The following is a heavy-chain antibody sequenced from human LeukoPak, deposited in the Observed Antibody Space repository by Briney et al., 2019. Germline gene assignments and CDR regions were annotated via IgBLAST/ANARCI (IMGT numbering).Heavy chain of an antibody. D-gene: IGHD2-8*01. Sequence: PGGSLRLSCAVSGVTLSTSWMSWVRLAPGKGLEWVADINPDGRVTFSAASVKGRFTISRDNAKNSVYLQMNSLRVEDTAVYYCARDYCTNGVCFVNDYWGQGTLVTVSS. V-gene: IGHV3-7*03. CDR3: ARDYCTNGVCFVNDY. CDR2: INPDGRVT. J-gene: IGHJ4*02. CDR1: GVTLSTSW.